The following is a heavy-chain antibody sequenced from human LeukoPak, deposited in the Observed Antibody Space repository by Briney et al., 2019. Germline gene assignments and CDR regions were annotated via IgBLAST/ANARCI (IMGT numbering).Heavy chain of an antibody. V-gene: IGHV3-66*01. D-gene: IGHD3-10*01. CDR3: ARSLITMVRGVIGGDYFDY. Sequence: GGSLRLSCAASGFSVSTNYMSWVRQAPGKGLEWVTIIYGGGNTYYADSVKGRFTISRDNSKNTLYLQMNSLRAEDTAVYYCARSLITMVRGVIGGDYFDYWGQGTLVTVSS. J-gene: IGHJ4*02. CDR2: IYGGGNT. CDR1: GFSVSTNY.